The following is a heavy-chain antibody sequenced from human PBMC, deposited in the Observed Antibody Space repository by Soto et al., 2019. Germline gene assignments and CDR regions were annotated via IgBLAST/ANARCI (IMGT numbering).Heavy chain of an antibody. CDR2: IVVGSGNT. CDR3: AAEGSGYYYGMDV. D-gene: IGHD2-15*01. J-gene: IGHJ6*02. Sequence: KGYFRAAWFTLTVSAVQRGRQDRGQRLEWIGWIVVGSGNTNYAQKFQERVTITRDMSTSTAYMELSSLRSEDTAVYYCAAEGSGYYYGMDVRGQRTTLTVSS. CDR1: WFTLTVSA. V-gene: IGHV1-58*01.